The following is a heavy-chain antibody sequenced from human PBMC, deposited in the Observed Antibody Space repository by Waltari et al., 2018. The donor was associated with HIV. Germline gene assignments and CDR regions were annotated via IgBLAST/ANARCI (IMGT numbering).Heavy chain of an antibody. J-gene: IGHJ4*02. CDR3: VTGLLYKRY. Sequence: EVQLVESGGGLVKPGGSLRLSCAASGFTFTNAWMSWVRQAPGKGRGWVGRIKNIADGGTTECGAPVKGRFTISRDDSQNTVFLQMNSLKTEDTAVYFCVTGLLYKRYWGQGTLVTVSS. V-gene: IGHV3-15*01. D-gene: IGHD1-1*01. CDR2: IKNIADGGTT. CDR1: GFTFTNAW.